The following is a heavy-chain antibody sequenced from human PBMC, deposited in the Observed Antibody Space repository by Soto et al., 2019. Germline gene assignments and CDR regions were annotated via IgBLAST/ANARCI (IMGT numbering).Heavy chain of an antibody. D-gene: IGHD3-9*01. J-gene: IGHJ4*02. CDR2: ISYDGSNK. V-gene: IGHV3-30-3*01. CDR1: GFTFSSYA. CDR3: ARGYYDILTGYYSQISPFDY. Sequence: PGGSLRLSCAASGFTFSSYAMHWVRQAPGKGLEGVAVISYDGSNKYYADSVKGRFTISRDNSKNTLYLQMNSLRAEDTAVYYCARGYYDILTGYYSQISPFDYWGQGTLVTVSS.